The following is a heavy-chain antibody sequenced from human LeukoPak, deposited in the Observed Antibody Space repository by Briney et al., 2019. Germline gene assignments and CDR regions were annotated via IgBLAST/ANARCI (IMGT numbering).Heavy chain of an antibody. J-gene: IGHJ3*02. Sequence: SESLSLTCTVSGGSIRSYYWSWIRQPPGKGLEWIGYIYYSGSTNYNPSLKSRVTISVDTSKNQFSLKLSSVTAADTAVYYCASSKYSLDAFDIWGQGTMVTVSS. V-gene: IGHV4-59*01. CDR2: IYYSGST. CDR3: ASSKYSLDAFDI. D-gene: IGHD6-6*01. CDR1: GGSIRSYY.